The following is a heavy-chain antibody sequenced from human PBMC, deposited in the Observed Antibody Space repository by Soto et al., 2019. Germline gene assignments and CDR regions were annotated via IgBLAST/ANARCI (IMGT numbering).Heavy chain of an antibody. D-gene: IGHD3-22*01. CDR3: VKADGGYPSTAPH. CDR2: ISGSGDRT. CDR1: GITISNYP. J-gene: IGHJ1*01. V-gene: IGHV3-23*01. Sequence: EVQLLESGGGLVQPGGSLRLSCAASGITISNYPMSWVRQAPGKGLDWVSGISGSGDRTYYADSAKGRFTISKDISKNYLSLQLDKLGVEDTAVYFCVKADGGYPSTAPHWGQGTLVTVSS.